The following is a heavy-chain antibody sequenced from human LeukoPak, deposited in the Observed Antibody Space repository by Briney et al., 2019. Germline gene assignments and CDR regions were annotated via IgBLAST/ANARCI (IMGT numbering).Heavy chain of an antibody. CDR1: GFTFSSYA. V-gene: IGHV3-23*01. CDR2: ISGSGGST. Sequence: GGSLRLSCAASGFTFSSYAMSWVRQAPGKGLKWFSTISGSGGSTYYADSVKGRFTISRDNSKNTLYLQMNSLRAEDTAVYSCAKCRGSSSWYAFDDWGQGALVTVSS. D-gene: IGHD6-13*01. J-gene: IGHJ4*02. CDR3: AKCRGSSSWYAFDD.